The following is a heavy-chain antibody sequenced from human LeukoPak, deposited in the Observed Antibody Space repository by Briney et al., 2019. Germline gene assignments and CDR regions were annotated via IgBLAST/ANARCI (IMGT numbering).Heavy chain of an antibody. J-gene: IGHJ4*02. V-gene: IGHV3-48*01. CDR3: ARDPAYYDRSGYYGGFDY. CDR1: GFTFSDYY. CDR2: ISSSSSTI. Sequence: GGSLRLSCAASGFTFSDYYMNWVRQAPGKGLEWVSYISSSSSTIYYADSVKGRFTISRDNAKNSLSLQMNSLRAEDTAIYYCARDPAYYDRSGYYGGFDYWGQGILVTVSS. D-gene: IGHD3-22*01.